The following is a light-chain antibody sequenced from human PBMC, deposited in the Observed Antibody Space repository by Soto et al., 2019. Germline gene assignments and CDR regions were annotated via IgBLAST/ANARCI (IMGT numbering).Light chain of an antibody. CDR1: SSDVGGYNY. CDR3: SSYAGGNVV. J-gene: IGLJ2*01. V-gene: IGLV2-8*01. Sequence: QSVLTQPPSASGSPGQSVTISCTGTSSDVGGYNYVSWYQQHPGKAPKLMIYEVSERPSGVPDRFSGSQSGNTASLTVSGLQAEDEAAYYCSSYAGGNVVFGGGTQLTVL. CDR2: EVS.